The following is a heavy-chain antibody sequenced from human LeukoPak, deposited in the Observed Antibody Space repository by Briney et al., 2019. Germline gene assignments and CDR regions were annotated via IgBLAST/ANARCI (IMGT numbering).Heavy chain of an antibody. Sequence: AGGSLRLSCAASGVTFSSYWMHWVRQAPGKGLVWVSRINSDGSSTSYADSVKGRFTISRDNAKNTLYLQMNSLRAEDTAVYYCAKGGYCSGGSCYGDYYYGMDVWGQGTTVTVSS. V-gene: IGHV3-74*01. D-gene: IGHD2-15*01. CDR2: INSDGSST. CDR3: AKGGYCSGGSCYGDYYYGMDV. CDR1: GVTFSSYW. J-gene: IGHJ6*02.